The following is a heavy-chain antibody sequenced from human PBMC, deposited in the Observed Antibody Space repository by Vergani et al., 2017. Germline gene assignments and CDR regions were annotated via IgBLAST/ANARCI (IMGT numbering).Heavy chain of an antibody. J-gene: IGHJ4*02. CDR2: IYPSGSS. Sequence: QVQLQESGPRLVKPSQTLSLTCTVSGASITSGSFYWSWIRQTAEKGLEWIGRIYPSGSSDYNPALSHRVTMSIDTSRNQFSLKLNYVTAADTVVFYCARGGPYGEYDYWGQGTLVTVSS. CDR1: GASITSGSFY. D-gene: IGHD4-17*01. CDR3: ARGGPYGEYDY. V-gene: IGHV4-61*02.